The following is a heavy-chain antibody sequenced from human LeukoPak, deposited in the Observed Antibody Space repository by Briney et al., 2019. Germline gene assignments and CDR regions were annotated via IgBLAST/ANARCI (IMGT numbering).Heavy chain of an antibody. J-gene: IGHJ4*02. CDR2: INPNSGGT. Sequence: ASVKVSCKASGYTFTGYYMHWVRQAPGQGLEWMGWINPNSGGTNYAQKFQGWVTVTRDTSISTAYMELSRLRSDDTAVYYCARGGVITFGGVIVPFDYWGQGTLVTVSS. V-gene: IGHV1-2*04. CDR1: GYTFTGYY. D-gene: IGHD3-16*02. CDR3: ARGGVITFGGVIVPFDY.